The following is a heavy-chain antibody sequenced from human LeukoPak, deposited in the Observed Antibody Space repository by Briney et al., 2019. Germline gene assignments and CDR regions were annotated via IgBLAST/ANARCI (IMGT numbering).Heavy chain of an antibody. D-gene: IGHD6-19*01. V-gene: IGHV4-31*03. CDR1: GGSISSGGYY. J-gene: IGHJ4*02. Sequence: PSETLSLTCTVSGGSISSGGYYWSWIRQHPGKGQEWIGYIYYSGSTYYNPSLKSRVTISVDTSKNQFSLKLSSVTAADTAVYYCARDSSGWYDYWGQGTLVTVSS. CDR2: IYYSGST. CDR3: ARDSSGWYDY.